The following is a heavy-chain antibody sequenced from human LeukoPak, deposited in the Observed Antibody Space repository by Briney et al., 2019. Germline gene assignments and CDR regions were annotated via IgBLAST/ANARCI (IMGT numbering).Heavy chain of an antibody. V-gene: IGHV3-23*01. CDR1: GFTFSNYA. D-gene: IGHD6-19*01. J-gene: IGHJ4*02. CDR3: AKFGYSSI. Sequence: GGSLRLSCAASGFTFSNYAMTWVRQAPGKGLEWVSGISGSGSSTYYADSVKGRFTLSRDYPKNTLYLQMNSLRAEDTAVYYCAKFGYSSIWGQGTLVTVSS. CDR2: ISGSGSST.